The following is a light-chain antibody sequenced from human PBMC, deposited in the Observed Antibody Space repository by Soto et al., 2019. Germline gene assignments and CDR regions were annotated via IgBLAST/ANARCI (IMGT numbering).Light chain of an antibody. CDR3: QQYNSYPRT. CDR2: AAS. J-gene: IGKJ1*01. V-gene: IGKV1-8*01. CDR1: QGISSY. Sequence: AIRMTQSPSSFSASTGDRVTITCRASQGISSYLAWYQQKPGKAPNLLIYAASSLQSGVPSRFSGSGSGTEFTLTISSLQPDDFATYYCQQYNSYPRTFGQGTKVDIK.